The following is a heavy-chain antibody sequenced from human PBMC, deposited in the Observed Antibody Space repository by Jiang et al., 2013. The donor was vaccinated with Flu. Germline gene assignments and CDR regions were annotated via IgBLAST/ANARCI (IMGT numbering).Heavy chain of an antibody. D-gene: IGHD3-22*01. CDR2: IYPGDSDT. V-gene: IGHV5-51*01. CDR1: GYSFTSYW. CDR3: ARQLWGGNYYDSSGYYPIYWYFDL. J-gene: IGHJ2*01. Sequence: KKPGESLKISCKGSGYSFTSYWIGWVRQMPGKGLEWMGIIYPGDSDTRYSPSFQGQVTISADKSISTAYLQWSSLKASDTAMYYCARQLWGGNYYDSSGYYPIYWYFDLWGRGTLVTVSS.